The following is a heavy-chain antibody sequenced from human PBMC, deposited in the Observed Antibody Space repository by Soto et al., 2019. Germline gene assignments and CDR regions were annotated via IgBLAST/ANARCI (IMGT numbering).Heavy chain of an antibody. CDR1: GGTFSSYA. CDR3: ARGYCSGGSCYYYYYYGMDV. J-gene: IGHJ6*02. CDR2: IIPIFGTA. V-gene: IGHV1-69*13. Sequence: SVKVSCKASGGTFSSYAISWVRQAPGQGLEWMGGIIPIFGTANYAQKFQGRVTITADESTSTAYMELSSLRSEDTAVYYCARGYCSGGSCYYYYYYGMDVWGQGTTVTVSS. D-gene: IGHD2-15*01.